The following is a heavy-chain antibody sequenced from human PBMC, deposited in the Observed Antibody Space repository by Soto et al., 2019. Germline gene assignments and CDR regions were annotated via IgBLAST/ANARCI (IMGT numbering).Heavy chain of an antibody. J-gene: IGHJ4*02. CDR1: GFTFSSYA. V-gene: IGHV3-30-3*01. Sequence: ESGGGVVQPGRSLRLSCAASGFTFSSYAMHWVRQAPGKGLEWVAVISYDGSNKYYADSVKGRFTISRDNSKNTLYLQMNSLRAEDTAVYYCARDRYYDSSGYYVYYFDYWGQGTLVTVSS. D-gene: IGHD3-22*01. CDR3: ARDRYYDSSGYYVYYFDY. CDR2: ISYDGSNK.